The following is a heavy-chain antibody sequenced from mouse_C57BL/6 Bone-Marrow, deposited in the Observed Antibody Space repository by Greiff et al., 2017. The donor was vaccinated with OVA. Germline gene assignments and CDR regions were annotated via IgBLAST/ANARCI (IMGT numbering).Heavy chain of an antibody. J-gene: IGHJ3*01. Sequence: QVQLQQSGAELARPGASVKLSCKASGYTFTSYGISWVKQRTGQGLEWIGEIYPRSGNTYYNEKFKGKATLTADKSSSTAYMELRSLTSEDSAVYFCATSYWAFAYWGQGTLVTVSA. D-gene: IGHD4-1*01. CDR2: IYPRSGNT. V-gene: IGHV1-81*01. CDR1: GYTFTSYG. CDR3: ATSYWAFAY.